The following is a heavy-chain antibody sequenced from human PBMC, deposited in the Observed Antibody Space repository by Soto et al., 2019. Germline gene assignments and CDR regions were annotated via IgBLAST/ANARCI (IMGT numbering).Heavy chain of an antibody. J-gene: IGHJ4*02. CDR3: AGHYSRSWVYDY. CDR2: IYYSGST. D-gene: IGHD6-6*01. CDR1: GGSISSGVHY. Sequence: PSETLSLTCTVSGGSISSGVHYWSWIRQRPGKGLEWSGFIYYSGSTSFHPSLNSRVNLSLDTSRNQLSLNLSSVTAADTAVYYWAGHYSRSWVYDYLGEGTWVT. V-gene: IGHV4-31*03.